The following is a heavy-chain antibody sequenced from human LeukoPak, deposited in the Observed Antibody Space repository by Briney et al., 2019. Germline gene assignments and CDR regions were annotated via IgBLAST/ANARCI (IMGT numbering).Heavy chain of an antibody. CDR1: GYTFTSYG. CDR3: ARARGGGSSGYFTDY. D-gene: IGHD6-13*01. J-gene: IGHJ4*02. CDR2: MNPNSGNT. Sequence: GASVKVSCKASGYTFTSYGISWVRQAPGQGLEWMGWMNPNSGNTGYAQKFQGRVTMTRNTSISTAYMELSSLRSEDTAVYYCARARGGGSSGYFTDYWGQGTLVTVSS. V-gene: IGHV1-8*02.